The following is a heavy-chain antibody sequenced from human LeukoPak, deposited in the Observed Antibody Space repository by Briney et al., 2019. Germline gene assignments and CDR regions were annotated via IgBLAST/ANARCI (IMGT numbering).Heavy chain of an antibody. V-gene: IGHV3-30*18. CDR3: AKGGYYGDYGNFDY. D-gene: IGHD4-17*01. Sequence: GGSLRLSCAASGFTFNNCGMHWVRQAPGKGLEWVAVISYDGSNKYYADSVKGRFTISRGNSKNTLYLQMNSLRAEGTAVYYCAKGGYYGDYGNFDYWGQGTLVTVSS. J-gene: IGHJ4*02. CDR2: ISYDGSNK. CDR1: GFTFNNCG.